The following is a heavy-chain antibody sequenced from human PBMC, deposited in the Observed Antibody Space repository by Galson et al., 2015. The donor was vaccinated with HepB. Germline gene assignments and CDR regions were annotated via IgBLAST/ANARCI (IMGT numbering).Heavy chain of an antibody. CDR2: INPNSGVT. D-gene: IGHD2-15*01. V-gene: IGHV1-2*06. CDR1: GYTFTGYY. J-gene: IGHJ4*02. CDR3: ARMNLGRYCIGYPSPFDY. Sequence: SVKVSCKASGYTFTGYYLHWVRQAPGQGLEWMGRINPNSGVTNHVQKFQGRVTMTRDTSISTAFMELRRLRSDDTAVYYCARMNLGRYCIGYPSPFDYWGQGTLVTVSS.